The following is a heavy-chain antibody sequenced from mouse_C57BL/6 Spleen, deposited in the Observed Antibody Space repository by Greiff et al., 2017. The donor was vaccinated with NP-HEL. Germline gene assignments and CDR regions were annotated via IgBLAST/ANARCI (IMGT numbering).Heavy chain of an antibody. V-gene: IGHV5-17*01. J-gene: IGHJ4*01. CDR2: ISSGSSTI. CDR1: GFTFSDYG. Sequence: DVKLVESGGGLVKPGGSLKLSCAASGFTFSDYGMHWVRQAPEKGLEWVAYISSGSSTIYYADTVKGRFTISRDNAKNTLFLQMNSLRSEDTAMYYCARGYAMDYWGQGTSVTVSS. CDR3: ARGYAMDY.